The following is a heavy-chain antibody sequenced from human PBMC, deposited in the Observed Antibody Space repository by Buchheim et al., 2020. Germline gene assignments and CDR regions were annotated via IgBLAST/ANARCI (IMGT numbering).Heavy chain of an antibody. Sequence: QVQLQQWGAGLLKPSETLSLTCAVYGGSFSDYCWSWIRQSPTKGLEWIGEINHSGASDYNPSFKSRATISADTSNNHFSLKLTSWTAAGTAVYYCARGQSGALRWVALEIWGQGT. CDR3: ARGQSGALRWVALEI. D-gene: IGHD4-23*01. CDR1: GGSFSDYC. CDR2: INHSGAS. V-gene: IGHV4-34*01. J-gene: IGHJ3*02.